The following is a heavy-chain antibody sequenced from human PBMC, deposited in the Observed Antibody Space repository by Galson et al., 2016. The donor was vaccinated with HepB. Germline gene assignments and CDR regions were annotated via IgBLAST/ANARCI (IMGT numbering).Heavy chain of an antibody. CDR3: GKHGGFDY. Sequence: SVKVSCKASGYTFIGSAMHWVRQAPGQRLEWMGWINAANGNTKYSQKFQGRVNITRDTSASIGYMELNSLRAGDTAVYYCGKHGGFDYWGQGALVTVSS. D-gene: IGHD3-16*01. CDR2: INAANGNT. J-gene: IGHJ4*02. CDR1: GYTFIGSA. V-gene: IGHV1-3*01.